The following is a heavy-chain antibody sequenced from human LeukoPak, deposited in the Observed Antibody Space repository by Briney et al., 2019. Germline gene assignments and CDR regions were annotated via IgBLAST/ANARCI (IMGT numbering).Heavy chain of an antibody. D-gene: IGHD5-12*01. CDR1: GGSISSGGDH. CDR2: VYHSGTT. CDR3: ARHKKVVDVDHYNWLDP. Sequence: PSETLSLTCTVSGGSISSGGDHWGWIRQPPGKGLEWIGTVYHSGTTYSSPSLKSRVTMSVDTSKNQFSLDLRSVSAADTAVYYCARHKKVVDVDHYNWLDPWGGGTLVTVSS. J-gene: IGHJ5*02. V-gene: IGHV4-39*01.